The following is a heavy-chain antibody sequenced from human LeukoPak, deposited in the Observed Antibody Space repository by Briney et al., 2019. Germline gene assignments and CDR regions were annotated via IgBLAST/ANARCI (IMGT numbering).Heavy chain of an antibody. CDR1: GYAFTGYY. Sequence: ASVKVSCKASGYAFTGYYVHWVRQAPGQGLEWMGWINPNTGGTNYAQKFQGRVTMTKDTSTNAAYMELNKLTSDDTAVYYCGRGNKSFDPWGQGTLVTVSS. CDR2: INPNTGGT. J-gene: IGHJ5*02. CDR3: GRGNKSFDP. V-gene: IGHV1-2*02.